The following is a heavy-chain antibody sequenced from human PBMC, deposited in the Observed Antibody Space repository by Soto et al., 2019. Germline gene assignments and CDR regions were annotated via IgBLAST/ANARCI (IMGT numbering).Heavy chain of an antibody. CDR1: GYTFTSYY. V-gene: IGHV1-46*01. CDR3: AGLYHYDSSGYCDY. D-gene: IGHD3-22*01. J-gene: IGHJ4*02. Sequence: ASVKVSCKAPGYTFTSYYMHWVRQAPGQGLEWMGIINPSGGRTTYAQKFQGRVTMTRDTSTSTFHMELSSLTPEDTAVYYCAGLYHYDSSGYCDYWGQGTLVTVSS. CDR2: INPSGGRT.